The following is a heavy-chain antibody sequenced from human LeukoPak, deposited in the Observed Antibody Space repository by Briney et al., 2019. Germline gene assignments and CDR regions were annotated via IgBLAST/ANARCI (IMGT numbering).Heavy chain of an antibody. CDR3: AKQGGYYGSGREYYFDY. D-gene: IGHD3-10*01. CDR2: IGGSGGIT. J-gene: IGHJ4*02. V-gene: IGHV3-23*01. Sequence: GGSLRLSCAASGFTFSSYAMSWVRQAPGKGLEWVSNIGGSGGITYYADSVKGRFTISRDNSKNTLYLQMNSLRAEDTAVFYCAKQGGYYGSGREYYFDYWGQGTLVTVSS. CDR1: GFTFSSYA.